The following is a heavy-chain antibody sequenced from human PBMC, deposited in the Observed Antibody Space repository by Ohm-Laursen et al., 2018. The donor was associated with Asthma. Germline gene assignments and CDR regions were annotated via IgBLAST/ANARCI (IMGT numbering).Heavy chain of an antibody. D-gene: IGHD2-21*02. CDR3: ARRDFSGGDTNAAFDI. J-gene: IGHJ3*02. CDR1: GFTFSIYA. CDR2: ISSDETYK. Sequence: SLRLSCAAPGFTFSIYALHWVRQAPGKGLEWVAIISSDETYKNYANSVKGRFTISKDNSKNTLFLQMNSLRPDDTAVYYCARRDFSGGDTNAAFDIWGQGTMVAVSS. V-gene: IGHV3-30*04.